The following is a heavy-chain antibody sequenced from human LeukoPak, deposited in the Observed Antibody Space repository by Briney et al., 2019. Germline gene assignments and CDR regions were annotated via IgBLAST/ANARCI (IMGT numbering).Heavy chain of an antibody. V-gene: IGHV4-59*01. Sequence: SETLSLTCTVSGGSISTYYWSWIRQPPGKGPDWIGYIYYTGSATYNPSLKRRVTISVDTSKNQFSLKLSSVTAADTAVYYCARVGSTGAPGHFDYWGQGTLVTVSS. J-gene: IGHJ4*02. CDR3: ARVGSTGAPGHFDY. CDR1: GGSISTYY. CDR2: IYYTGSA. D-gene: IGHD3-10*01.